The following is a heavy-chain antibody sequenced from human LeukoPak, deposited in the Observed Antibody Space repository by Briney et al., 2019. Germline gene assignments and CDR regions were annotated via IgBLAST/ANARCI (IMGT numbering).Heavy chain of an antibody. J-gene: IGHJ4*02. D-gene: IGHD2-15*01. Sequence: SETLSLTCTVSGYSISSGYYWSWIRQHPGKGLEWIGYIYYSGSTYYNPSLKSRVTISVDTSKNQFSLKLSSVTAADTAVYYCARDGGGGSSPPYYWGQGTLVTVSS. CDR1: GYSISSGYY. CDR3: ARDGGGGSSPPYY. V-gene: IGHV4-31*03. CDR2: IYYSGST.